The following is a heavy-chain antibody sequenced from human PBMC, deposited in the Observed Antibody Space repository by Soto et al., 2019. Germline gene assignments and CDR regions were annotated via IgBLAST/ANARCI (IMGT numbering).Heavy chain of an antibody. V-gene: IGHV3-33*01. J-gene: IGHJ6*02. CDR2: IWYDGSNK. CDR1: GFTFSSYG. D-gene: IGHD3-22*01. Sequence: GGSLRLSCAASGFTFSSYGMHWVRQAPGKGLEWVAVIWYDGSNKYYADSVKGRFTISRDNSKNTLYLQMNSLRAEDTAVDYCARDSLPYYYDSRGYLSIYGMDVWGQGTTVTVSS. CDR3: ARDSLPYYYDSRGYLSIYGMDV.